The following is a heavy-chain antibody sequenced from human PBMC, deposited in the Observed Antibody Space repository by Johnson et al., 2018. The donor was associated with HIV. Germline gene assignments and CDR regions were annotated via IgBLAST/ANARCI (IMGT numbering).Heavy chain of an antibody. Sequence: QVQLVESGGGVVQPGRSLRLSCAASRFTFSSYAMHWVRQAPGQGLEWVAVISYDGSNEYYADSVQGRFTISRDNSKNTLFLQMSSLRAEDTAVYYCAKRTGNYGGVFDMWGQGTVLTASS. D-gene: IGHD5-24*01. CDR2: ISYDGSNE. CDR1: RFTFSSYA. V-gene: IGHV3-30*04. J-gene: IGHJ3*02. CDR3: AKRTGNYGGVFDM.